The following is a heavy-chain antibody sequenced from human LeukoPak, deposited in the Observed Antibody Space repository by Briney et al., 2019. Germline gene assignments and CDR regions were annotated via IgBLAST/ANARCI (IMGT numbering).Heavy chain of an antibody. Sequence: GGSLRLSCAASGFTFSPYEMNWVRQAPGKGLVWVSRISSDGSITTYADSVKGRFTISRDNARNTLYLQMDSLRAEDTAVYYCARVTGATLDNWGQGTLVTVSS. CDR3: ARVTGATLDN. V-gene: IGHV3-74*01. CDR1: GFTFSPYE. CDR2: ISSDGSIT. J-gene: IGHJ4*02. D-gene: IGHD4/OR15-4a*01.